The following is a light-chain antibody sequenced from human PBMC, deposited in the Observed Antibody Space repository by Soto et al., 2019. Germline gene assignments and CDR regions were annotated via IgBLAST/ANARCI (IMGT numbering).Light chain of an antibody. CDR2: GAS. Sequence: EIVLTQSPGTLSLSPGERATLSCRASLSVSNNLAWYQQRPGQAPRLLIYGASNRATDIPDRFSGSGSGTHVTLTINRLEPEDFEVYYCQQYGDSLTFGPGTKVDIK. CDR3: QQYGDSLT. CDR1: LSVSNN. J-gene: IGKJ3*01. V-gene: IGKV3-20*01.